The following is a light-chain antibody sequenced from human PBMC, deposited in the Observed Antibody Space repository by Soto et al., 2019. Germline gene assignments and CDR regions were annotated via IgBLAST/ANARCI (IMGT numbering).Light chain of an antibody. V-gene: IGKV1-39*01. J-gene: IGKJ2*01. CDR3: LQDYDYPYT. Sequence: DIQMTQSPSSLSASVGDRVTITCRASQSISSYLNWYQQKPGKAPKLLIYAASSLQSGVPSRFSGSGSGTDFTLIISSLQPEDFATYYCLQDYDYPYTFGQGTKLEIK. CDR2: AAS. CDR1: QSISSY.